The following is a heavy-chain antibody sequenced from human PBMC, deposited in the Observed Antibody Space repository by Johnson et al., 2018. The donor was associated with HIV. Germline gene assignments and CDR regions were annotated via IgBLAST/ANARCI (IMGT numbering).Heavy chain of an antibody. J-gene: IGHJ3*02. CDR3: ARACSDGFHCDAYDI. Sequence: QVQLVESGGGVVQPGRSLRLSCAASGFTFSSYAMHWVRQAPGKGLEWVAVISYDGSNKYYADSVKGRFPIYRDNAKNSLYLLMNSLWAMVTALYYSARACSDGFHCDAYDIWRHGTIGTFSS. CDR1: GFTFSSYA. D-gene: IGHD5-24*01. V-gene: IGHV3-30-3*01. CDR2: ISYDGSNK.